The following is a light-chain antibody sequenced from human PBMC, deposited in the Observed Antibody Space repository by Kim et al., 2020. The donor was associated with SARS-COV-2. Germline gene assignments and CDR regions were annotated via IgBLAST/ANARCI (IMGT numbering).Light chain of an antibody. V-gene: IGLV2-14*03. CDR2: DVS. Sequence: GQSITISVTGTNSDVGGHNYVCWYQQHPGKAPKLMIYDVSGRPSGVSNRFSGSKSGNTASLTISGLQAEDEADYYCSSDTTSSTWVFGGGTQLTVL. CDR3: SSDTTSSTWV. J-gene: IGLJ3*02. CDR1: NSDVGGHNY.